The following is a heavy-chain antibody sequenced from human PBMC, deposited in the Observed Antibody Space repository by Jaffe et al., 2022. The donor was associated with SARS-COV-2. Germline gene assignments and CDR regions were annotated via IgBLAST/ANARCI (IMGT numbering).Heavy chain of an antibody. V-gene: IGHV3-23*01. CDR1: GFTFSNYA. J-gene: IGHJ4*02. CDR3: ARGGHAFISLPDF. CDR2: ITDSGTGT. Sequence: EVQLLESGGGLVQPGGSLRLSCAASGFTFSNYAMNWVRQAPGKGLEWVSAITDSGTGTYYADSVKGRFTISRDSSRNTLYLQMTGLKAEDTAVYYCARGGHAFISLPDFWGQGTLVTVSS. D-gene: IGHD2-2*01.